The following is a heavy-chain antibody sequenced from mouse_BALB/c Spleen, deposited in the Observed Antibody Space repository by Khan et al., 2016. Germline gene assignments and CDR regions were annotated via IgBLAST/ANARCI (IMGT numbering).Heavy chain of an antibody. D-gene: IGHD2-3*01. CDR2: ISYSGTT. Sequence: EVQLQESGPSLVKPSQTLSLTCSVTCDSITSGYWNWIRKFPGNKFEYMGYISYSGTTYYNPSLKSRISITRDTSNNQFYLQLYSVPVEDTATYYCSTYDGYFFDYWGQGTTRTVSS. J-gene: IGHJ2*01. CDR3: STYDGYFFDY. V-gene: IGHV3-8*02. CDR1: CDSITSGY.